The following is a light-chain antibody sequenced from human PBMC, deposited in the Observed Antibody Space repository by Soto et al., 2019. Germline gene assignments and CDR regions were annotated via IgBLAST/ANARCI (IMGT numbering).Light chain of an antibody. CDR1: QSVGSN. V-gene: IGKV3-15*01. CDR3: QQHTYWPS. CDR2: GAS. J-gene: IGKJ2*01. Sequence: EIVMTQSPVTLSVSPGERATLSCRASQSVGSNLAWYQQKPGQAPRLLLYGASTRATGIPGRFSGSGSGTEFPLTITSLQYEDFAVYYCQQHTYWPSFGQGTKLEFK.